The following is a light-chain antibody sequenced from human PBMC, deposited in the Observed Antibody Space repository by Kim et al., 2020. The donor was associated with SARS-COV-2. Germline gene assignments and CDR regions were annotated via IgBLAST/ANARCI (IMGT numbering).Light chain of an antibody. CDR1: SSDIGGYNY. Sequence: GQSVTISCTGTSSDIGGYNYVSWYQQHPGKAPKLMIYDVSKRPSGVPDRFSGSKSGNTASLTVSGLQAEDEADYYYSSYAGSNNLVFGGGTQLTVL. J-gene: IGLJ2*01. V-gene: IGLV2-8*01. CDR2: DVS. CDR3: SSYAGSNNLV.